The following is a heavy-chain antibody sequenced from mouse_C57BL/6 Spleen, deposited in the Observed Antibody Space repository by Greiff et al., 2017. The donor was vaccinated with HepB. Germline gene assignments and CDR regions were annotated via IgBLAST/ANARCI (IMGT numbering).Heavy chain of an antibody. D-gene: IGHD2-5*01. J-gene: IGHJ1*03. Sequence: DVMLVESGGGLVKPGGSLKLSCAASGFTFSDYGMHWVRQAPEKGLEWVAYISSGSSTIYYADTVKGRFTISRDNAKNTLFLQMTSQRSEDTAMYYCAKGPLYYSNFYWYFDVWGTGTTVTVSS. CDR1: GFTFSDYG. V-gene: IGHV5-17*01. CDR2: ISSGSSTI. CDR3: AKGPLYYSNFYWYFDV.